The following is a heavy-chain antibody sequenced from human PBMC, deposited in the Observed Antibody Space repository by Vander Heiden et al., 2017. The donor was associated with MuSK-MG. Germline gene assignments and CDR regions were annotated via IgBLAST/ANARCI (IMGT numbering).Heavy chain of an antibody. CDR1: GGSISTYY. Sequence: QVQLQESGPGLVKPSETLSLTCNVSGGSISTYYWSWIRQSPGKGLEWIGYIYYSGTTNYNPSLKSRVTISVDTAKNQFSLKLTSVTAADTAVYSCARSTYQSDGATYYYYMDVWSEGTTVTVSS. V-gene: IGHV4-59*12. J-gene: IGHJ6*03. CDR2: IYYSGTT. CDR3: ARSTYQSDGATYYYYMDV. D-gene: IGHD2-2*01.